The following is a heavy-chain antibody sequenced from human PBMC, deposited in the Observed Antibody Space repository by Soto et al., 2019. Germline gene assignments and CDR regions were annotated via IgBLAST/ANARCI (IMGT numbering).Heavy chain of an antibody. D-gene: IGHD5-12*01. V-gene: IGHV5-51*01. CDR2: IYPGDSDT. CDR3: AREMANNWFDP. CDR1: GYSFTSYW. J-gene: IGHJ5*02. Sequence: GESLKISRKGSGYSFTSYWIGWVRQMPGKCLEWMGIIYPGDSDTTYSPSFQGEVTISAAKSISTAYLERSSLKASDTAMYYCAREMANNWFDPWGQGTLVTVSS.